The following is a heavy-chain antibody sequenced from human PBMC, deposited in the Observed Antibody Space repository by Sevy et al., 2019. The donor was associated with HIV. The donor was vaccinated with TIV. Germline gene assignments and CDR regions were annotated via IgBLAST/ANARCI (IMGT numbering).Heavy chain of an antibody. Sequence: GGSLRLSCAASGFTFSSYSMNWVRQAPGKGLEWVSYISSSSSTIYYANSVKGRFTISRDNAKNSLYLQMNSLRDEDTAVYYCARARGYSYGLNYYYYYGMDVWGLGTTVTVSS. D-gene: IGHD5-18*01. CDR2: ISSSSSTI. CDR3: ARARGYSYGLNYYYYYGMDV. CDR1: GFTFSSYS. J-gene: IGHJ6*02. V-gene: IGHV3-48*02.